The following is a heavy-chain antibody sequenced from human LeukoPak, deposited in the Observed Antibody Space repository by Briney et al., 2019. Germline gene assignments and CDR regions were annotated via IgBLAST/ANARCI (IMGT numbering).Heavy chain of an antibody. Sequence: PSETLSLTCIVSGGSISSTKYYWGWIRQPPGKGLEWIGSIYYSGSTYNNPSLKSRVTISLDKSKNQFSLKLNSVSAADTAVYYCAAWGDFYDSSGPYFDYWGQGTLVTVSS. D-gene: IGHD3-22*01. CDR1: GGSISSTKYY. V-gene: IGHV4-39*07. J-gene: IGHJ4*02. CDR3: AAWGDFYDSSGPYFDY. CDR2: IYYSGST.